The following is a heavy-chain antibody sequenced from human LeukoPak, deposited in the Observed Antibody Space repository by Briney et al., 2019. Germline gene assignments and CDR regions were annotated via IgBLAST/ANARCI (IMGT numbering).Heavy chain of an antibody. CDR1: GYTFTGYY. CDR3: ARDAGYCSGGSCYPPGLGWFDP. J-gene: IGHJ5*02. D-gene: IGHD2-15*01. V-gene: IGHV1-2*02. CDR2: MHPNSGGT. Sequence: GASVKVSCKASGYTFTGYYMHWVRQAPGQGLEWMGWMHPNSGGTNYAQKFQGRVTMTRDTSISTAYMELSRLRSDDTAVYYCARDAGYCSGGSCYPPGLGWFDPWGQGTLVTVSS.